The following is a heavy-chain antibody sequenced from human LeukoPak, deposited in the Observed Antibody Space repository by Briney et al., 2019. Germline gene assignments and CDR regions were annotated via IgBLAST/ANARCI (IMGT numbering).Heavy chain of an antibody. CDR2: ISAYNGNT. Sequence: GASVKFSCNASGYTFTSYGISWVRQAPGQGLEWMGWISAYNGNTNYAQKLQGRVTMTTDTSTSTAYMELRSLRSDDTAVYYCARDSPDYYDSSGYLYYWGQGTLVTVSS. CDR3: ARDSPDYYDSSGYLYY. CDR1: GYTFTSYG. D-gene: IGHD3-22*01. V-gene: IGHV1-18*01. J-gene: IGHJ4*02.